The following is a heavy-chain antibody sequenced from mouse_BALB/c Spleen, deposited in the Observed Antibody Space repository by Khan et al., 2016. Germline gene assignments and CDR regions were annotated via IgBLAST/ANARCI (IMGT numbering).Heavy chain of an antibody. D-gene: IGHD1-1*01. CDR3: ASSTPSFYAMDC. Sequence: EVQLQESGPELMKPGASVKISCKASGYSFTSYYMHWVKPSHGKSLEWIGYIDPFNGGTSYNQKFKGKATLTVDKSSSTAYMHISSLTSEDSAVYFCASSTPSFYAMDCWAQGPSVTVSS. CDR1: GYSFTSYY. CDR2: IDPFNGGT. V-gene: IGHV1S135*01. J-gene: IGHJ4*01.